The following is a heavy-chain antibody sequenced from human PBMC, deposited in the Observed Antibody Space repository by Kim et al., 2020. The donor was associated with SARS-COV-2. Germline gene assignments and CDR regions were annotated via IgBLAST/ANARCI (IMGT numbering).Heavy chain of an antibody. D-gene: IGHD4-17*01. CDR2: ISYDGSNK. CDR3: AKDLSSTTVVTRPGGY. CDR1: GFTFSSYG. V-gene: IGHV3-30*18. J-gene: IGHJ4*02. Sequence: GGSLRLSCAASGFTFSSYGMHWVRQAPGKGLEWVAVISYDGSNKYYADSVKGRFTISRDNSKNTLYLQMNSLRAEDTAVYYCAKDLSSTTVVTRPGGYWGQGTLVTVSS.